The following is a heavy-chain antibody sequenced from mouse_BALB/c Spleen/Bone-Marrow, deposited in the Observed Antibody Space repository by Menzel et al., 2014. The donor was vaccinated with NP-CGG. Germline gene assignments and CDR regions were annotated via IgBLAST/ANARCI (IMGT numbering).Heavy chain of an antibody. CDR2: IYPYNGGT. CDR1: GYTFTDYN. Sequence: VQLQQSGPELVKPGASVKISCKASGYTFTDYNMHWLKQSHGKSLEWIGYIYPYNGGTGYNQTFTTKATLTVDKSSNTAYMDLRSLTSEDSAVYYCAAGTRWYFDVWGAGTTVTVTS. V-gene: IGHV1S29*02. D-gene: IGHD4-1*01. CDR3: AAGTRWYFDV. J-gene: IGHJ1*01.